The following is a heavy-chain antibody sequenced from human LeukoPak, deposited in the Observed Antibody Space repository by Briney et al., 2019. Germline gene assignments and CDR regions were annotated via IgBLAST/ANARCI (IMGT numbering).Heavy chain of an antibody. CDR2: ISYDGSNK. V-gene: IGHV3-30-3*01. D-gene: IGHD5-18*01. J-gene: IGHJ6*02. Sequence: GRSLRLSCAASGFTFSSYAMHWVRQAPGKGLEWVAVISYDGSNKYYADSVKGRSTISRDNSKNTLYLQMNSLRAEDTAVYYCARDGRRTAMNFGMDVWGQGTTVTVSS. CDR3: ARDGRRTAMNFGMDV. CDR1: GFTFSSYA.